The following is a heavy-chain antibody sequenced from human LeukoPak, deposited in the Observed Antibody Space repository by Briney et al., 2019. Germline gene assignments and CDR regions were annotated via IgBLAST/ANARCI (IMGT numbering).Heavy chain of an antibody. CDR1: GVTFSSYW. J-gene: IGHJ4*02. Sequence: PGGSLRLSCAASGVTFSSYWMHWVRPAPGKGLVWVSRINTDGSSPTYADSVKGRFTISRENVKNSLYLQMKSLRAEDTAVYYCATCRGSSYGYRALELPPSPVDWGQGTLVTVSS. D-gene: IGHD5-18*01. CDR3: ATCRGSSYGYRALELPPSPVD. CDR2: INTDGSSP. V-gene: IGHV3-74*01.